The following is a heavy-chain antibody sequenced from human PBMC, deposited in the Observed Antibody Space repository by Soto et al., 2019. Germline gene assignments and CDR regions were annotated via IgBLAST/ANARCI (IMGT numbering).Heavy chain of an antibody. CDR3: ARHRDILAILTQCYLEA. Sequence: QLQLQESGPGLVKPSETLSLTCTVSGGSISTSGDFWGWMRQPPGTGREWIVTIYFNGNTYYNPSLKSRAAPSADTPKNRFSRRLSSVTAADTAIYYCARHRDILAILTQCYLEARGQGTLVTLSS. CDR1: GGSISTSGDF. V-gene: IGHV4-39*01. CDR2: IYFNGNT. J-gene: IGHJ4*02. D-gene: IGHD5-12*01.